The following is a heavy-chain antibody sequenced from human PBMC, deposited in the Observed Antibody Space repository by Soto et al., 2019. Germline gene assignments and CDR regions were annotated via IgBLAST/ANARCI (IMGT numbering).Heavy chain of an antibody. Sequence: GGSLRLSCAASGFTFSGYEMNWVRQAPGKGLEWVSYISSSGSTIYYADSVKGRFTISRDNAKNSLYLQMNSLRAEDTAVYYCARGANYYGMDVWGQGTTVTVSS. CDR2: ISSSGSTI. J-gene: IGHJ6*02. V-gene: IGHV3-48*03. CDR1: GFTFSGYE. CDR3: ARGANYYGMDV.